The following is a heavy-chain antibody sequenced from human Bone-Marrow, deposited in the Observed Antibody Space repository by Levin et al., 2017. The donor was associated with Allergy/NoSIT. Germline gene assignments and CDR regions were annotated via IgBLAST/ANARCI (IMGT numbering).Heavy chain of an antibody. Sequence: GGSLRLSCAASGFTFSTYSMNWVRQAPGKGLDWVSSITSSSSYIYYADSVKGRFTISRDNAKNSLYLQMNSLRVEDTAVYYCARGLEYSGLPWGQGTLVTVSS. J-gene: IGHJ5*02. CDR3: ARGLEYSGLP. D-gene: IGHD5-12*01. V-gene: IGHV3-21*01. CDR2: ITSSSSYI. CDR1: GFTFSTYS.